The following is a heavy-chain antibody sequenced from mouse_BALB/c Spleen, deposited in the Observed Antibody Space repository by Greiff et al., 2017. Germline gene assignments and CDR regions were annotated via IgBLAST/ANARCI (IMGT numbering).Heavy chain of an antibody. V-gene: IGHV3-8*02. D-gene: IGHD2-4*01. CDR3: ASSMITTDGYAMDY. CDR1: GDSITSGY. J-gene: IGHJ4*01. CDR2: ISYSGST. Sequence: VQLKESGPSLVKPSQTLSLTCSVTGDSITSGYWNWIRKFPGNKLEYMGYISYSGSTYYNPSLKSRISITRDTSKNQYYLQLNSVTTEDTATYYCASSMITTDGYAMDYWGQGTSVTVSS.